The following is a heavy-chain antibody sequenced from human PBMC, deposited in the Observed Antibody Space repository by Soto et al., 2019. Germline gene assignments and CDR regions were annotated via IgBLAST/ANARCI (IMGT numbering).Heavy chain of an antibody. CDR3: RTQWLD. J-gene: IGHJ4*02. V-gene: IGHV3-15*01. CDR2: IKKKTDGGTT. D-gene: IGHD6-19*01. Sequence: EVQLVESGGGLVKPGGSLRLSCAASGFTFSDAWMSSVRQAPGKGLEGVGFIKKKTDGGTTDYAAPVKGRFTISRDDSKNTLCLQTSSLKSDDKAVYYCRTQWLDWGQGTLVTVSS. CDR1: GFTFSDAW.